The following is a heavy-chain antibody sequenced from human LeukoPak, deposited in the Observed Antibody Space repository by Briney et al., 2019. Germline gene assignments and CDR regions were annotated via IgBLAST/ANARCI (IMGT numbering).Heavy chain of an antibody. Sequence: SETLPLTCTVSGGSISSYYWSWIRQPPGKGLEWIGYIYYSGSTNYNPSLKSRVTISVDTSKNQFSLKLSSVTAADTAVYYCARGVPVAGFRGVDPWGQGTLVTVSS. CDR3: ARGVPVAGFRGVDP. V-gene: IGHV4-59*01. CDR2: IYYSGST. D-gene: IGHD6-19*01. CDR1: GGSISSYY. J-gene: IGHJ5*02.